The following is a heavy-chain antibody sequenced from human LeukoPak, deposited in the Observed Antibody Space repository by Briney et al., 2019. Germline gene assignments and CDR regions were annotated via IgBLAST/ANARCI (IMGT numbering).Heavy chain of an antibody. V-gene: IGHV3-7*01. CDR1: GFTFGSYW. CDR2: IKQDGSEK. CDR3: ARDYYYYYYMDV. J-gene: IGHJ6*03. Sequence: GGSLRLSCAASGFTFGSYWMSWVRQAPGKGLEWVANIKQDGSEKYYVDSVKGRFTISRDNAKNSLCLQMNSLRAEDTAVYYCARDYYYYYYMDVWGKGTTVTVSS.